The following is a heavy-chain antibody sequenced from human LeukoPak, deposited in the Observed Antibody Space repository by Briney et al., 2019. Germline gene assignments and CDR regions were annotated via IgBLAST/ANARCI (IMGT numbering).Heavy chain of an antibody. CDR2: ISAYNGNT. CDR1: GYTFTDDG. J-gene: IGHJ4*02. V-gene: IGHV1-18*01. Sequence: GASVKVSCKASGYTFTDDGISWVRQAPGEGLEWMGWISAYNGNTNYAEEIQGRVTMTTDTSTSTAHMELRSLRSDDTAVYYCARDHGIAVAGIWGYWGLGTLVTVSS. CDR3: ARDHGIAVAGIWGY. D-gene: IGHD6-19*01.